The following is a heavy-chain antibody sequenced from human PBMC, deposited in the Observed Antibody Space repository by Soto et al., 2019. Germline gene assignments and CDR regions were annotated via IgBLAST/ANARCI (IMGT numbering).Heavy chain of an antibody. Sequence: QVQLQESGPGLVRPSQTLSFTCTVSAGSISTINYYWSWIRQHPEKGLEWIGYISYSGSTFYHSSLKSRVTISLDTSKKQFSLTLTSVTAADTAVYYCARSAQWDGFDPWGQGTMVTVSS. D-gene: IGHD2-8*01. CDR3: ARSAQWDGFDP. V-gene: IGHV4-31*03. J-gene: IGHJ3*01. CDR2: ISYSGST. CDR1: AGSISTINYY.